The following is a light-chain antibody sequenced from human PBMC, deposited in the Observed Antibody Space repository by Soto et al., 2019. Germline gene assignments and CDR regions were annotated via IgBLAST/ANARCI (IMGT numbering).Light chain of an antibody. CDR1: QGIRHY. V-gene: IGKV1-6*01. J-gene: IGKJ4*01. Sequence: AIQMTQSPSSLSASVGDRVTITCRASQGIRHYVGLYQQKPVKAPKLLIYAASSLQSGVPSRFSGSGYGTDFTLTISSLQPEDFATYSCLQDYNNPLTVVGGTKVEIK. CDR2: AAS. CDR3: LQDYNNPLT.